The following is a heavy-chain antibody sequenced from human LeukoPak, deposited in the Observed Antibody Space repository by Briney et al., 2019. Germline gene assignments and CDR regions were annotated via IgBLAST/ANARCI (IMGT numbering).Heavy chain of an antibody. CDR3: ARVVQSTDSSGFYLPEYFQH. CDR2: INHSAST. D-gene: IGHD3-22*01. CDR1: GGSFSDYS. J-gene: IGHJ1*01. V-gene: IGHV4-34*01. Sequence: PSETLSLTCAVYGGSFSDYSWTWIRQPPGKGLEWIGEINHSASTNYNPSLKSRVTISVDTSKNQFSLKLRSVTAADTAVYYCARVVQSTDSSGFYLPEYFQHWGQGTLVTVSS.